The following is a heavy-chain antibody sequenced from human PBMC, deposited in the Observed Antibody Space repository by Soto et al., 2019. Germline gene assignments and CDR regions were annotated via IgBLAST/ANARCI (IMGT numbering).Heavy chain of an antibody. CDR2: IYSGGST. D-gene: IGHD5-12*01. Sequence: WGTLRLSCAASGFTVSSNYMSWVRQAPGKGLEWVSLIYSGGSTYYADSVKGRFTISRDNLKNTLYLQMNSLRAEDTAVYYCAKSRDGYNEFDYWGQGTLVTVSS. V-gene: IGHV3-53*01. CDR3: AKSRDGYNEFDY. J-gene: IGHJ4*02. CDR1: GFTVSSNY.